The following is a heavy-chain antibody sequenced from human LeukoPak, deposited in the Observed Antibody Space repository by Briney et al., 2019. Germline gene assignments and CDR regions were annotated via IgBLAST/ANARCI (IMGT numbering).Heavy chain of an antibody. CDR2: IRYDGSNK. V-gene: IGHV3-30*02. D-gene: IGHD3-22*01. CDR1: GFRFSNYG. J-gene: IGHJ3*02. Sequence: GGSLRLSCAASGFRFSNYGMHWVRQAPGKGLEWVAFIRYDGSNKYYADSVKGRFTISRDNSKNTLYLQMNSLRAEDTAVYYCVKVRSGHLLVDAFDIWGQGTMFTVS. CDR3: VKVRSGHLLVDAFDI.